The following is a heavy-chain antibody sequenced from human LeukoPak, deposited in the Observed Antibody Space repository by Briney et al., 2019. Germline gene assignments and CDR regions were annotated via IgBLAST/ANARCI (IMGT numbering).Heavy chain of an antibody. CDR2: IKSKTDGGKT. D-gene: IGHD2-2*02. J-gene: IGHJ6*03. Sequence: KPGGSLRLSCAASGFTFSNAWMSWVRQAPGKGRKGVGRIKSKTDGGKTDYAAPVKGRFTISRDDSKNTLYLQMNSLKTEDTAVYYCTTGHCSSTSCYTDYYYYYYMDVWGKGTTVTVSS. CDR1: GFTFSNAW. V-gene: IGHV3-15*01. CDR3: TTGHCSSTSCYTDYYYYYYMDV.